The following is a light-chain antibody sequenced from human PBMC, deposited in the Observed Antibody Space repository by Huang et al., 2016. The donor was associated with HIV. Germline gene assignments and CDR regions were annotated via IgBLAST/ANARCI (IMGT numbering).Light chain of an antibody. V-gene: IGKV3-15*01. Sequence: EIVMTQSPATLSVSPGERATLSCRASESVSSSLAWYQQKPVQSPRLLIFGASTRAAGVPVRFSGSGSGTEFTLTISSLQSEDFAVYYCQQYNNWPPWTFGQGTKVEIK. CDR1: ESVSSS. CDR2: GAS. J-gene: IGKJ1*01. CDR3: QQYNNWPPWT.